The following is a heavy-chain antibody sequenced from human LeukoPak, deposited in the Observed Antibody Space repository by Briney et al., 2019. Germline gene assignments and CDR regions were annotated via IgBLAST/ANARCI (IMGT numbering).Heavy chain of an antibody. J-gene: IGHJ5*02. D-gene: IGHD2-15*01. CDR3: ARGYCSGGSCYDP. V-gene: IGHV1-69*04. Sequence: SVKVSCKASGGTFSSYAISWVRQAPGQGLEWMGRIIPILGIANYAQKFQGRVTITADKSTSTAYMELSSLRSGDTAVYYCARGYCSGGSCYDPWGQGTLVTVSS. CDR2: IIPILGIA. CDR1: GGTFSSYA.